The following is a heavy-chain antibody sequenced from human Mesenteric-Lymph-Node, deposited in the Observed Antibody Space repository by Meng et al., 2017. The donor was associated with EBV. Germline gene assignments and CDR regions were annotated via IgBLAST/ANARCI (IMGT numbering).Heavy chain of an antibody. Sequence: QGQLVASGDAVKQPGFSRKVSCKASGGTFSRYGVSWVRQAPGQALEWMGGITPMFGTTNFAQKFQGRVTITADESMSTVYMELSSLRSDDTAVYYCAREIPERYLDYFDYWGQGTLVTVSS. CDR1: GGTFSRYG. V-gene: IGHV1-69*01. J-gene: IGHJ4*02. D-gene: IGHD1-14*01. CDR3: AREIPERYLDYFDY. CDR2: ITPMFGTT.